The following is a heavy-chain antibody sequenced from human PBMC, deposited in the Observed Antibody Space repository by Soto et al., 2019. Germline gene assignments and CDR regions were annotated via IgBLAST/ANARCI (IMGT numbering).Heavy chain of an antibody. CDR3: ARDSKSSSWITFVGY. D-gene: IGHD6-13*01. Sequence: GGSLRLSCAASGFTFSSYGMHWVRQAPGKGLEWVAVIWYDGSNKYYADSVKGRFTISRDNSRNTLYLQMNSLRAEATALYYCARDSKSSSWITFVGYWGQGTLVTVSS. CDR2: IWYDGSNK. V-gene: IGHV3-33*01. CDR1: GFTFSSYG. J-gene: IGHJ4*02.